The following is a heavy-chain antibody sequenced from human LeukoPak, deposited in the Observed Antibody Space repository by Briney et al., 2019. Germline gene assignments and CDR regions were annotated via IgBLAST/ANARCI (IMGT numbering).Heavy chain of an antibody. CDR1: GGSISSYC. D-gene: IGHD3-10*01. CDR2: ISYSGST. J-gene: IGHJ6*02. Sequence: SETLSLTCTVSGGSISSYCWSWIRQPPGKGLEWVGYISYSGSTNYNPSLKSRVTISVDTSKNQFSLKLSSVTAADTAVYYCARGSGSYYYGMDVWGQGTTVTVSS. V-gene: IGHV4-59*01. CDR3: ARGSGSYYYGMDV.